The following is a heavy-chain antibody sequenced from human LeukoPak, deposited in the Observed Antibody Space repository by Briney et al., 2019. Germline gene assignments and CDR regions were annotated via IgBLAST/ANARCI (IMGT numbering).Heavy chain of an antibody. D-gene: IGHD1-26*01. J-gene: IGHJ4*02. Sequence: GGSLRLSCAASGFTFSSYGMHWVRQAPGKGLEWVAVIWYDGSNKYYADSVKGRFTISRDNSKNTLYLQMNSLRAEDTAMYHCARSEGRYSAIDYWGQGTLVTVSS. V-gene: IGHV3-33*01. CDR3: ARSEGRYSAIDY. CDR2: IWYDGSNK. CDR1: GFTFSSYG.